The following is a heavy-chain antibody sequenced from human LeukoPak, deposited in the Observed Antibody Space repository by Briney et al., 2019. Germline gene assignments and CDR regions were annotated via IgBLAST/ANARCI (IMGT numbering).Heavy chain of an antibody. CDR2: INHSGST. CDR1: GGSFSGYY. D-gene: IGHD3-22*01. Sequence: SETLSLTCAVYGGSFSGYYWSWIRQPPGKGLEWIGEINHSGSTNYNPSLKSRVTISVDTSKNQFSLKLSSVTAADTALYYCAYDSSGYMHYWGQGTLVTVSS. J-gene: IGHJ4*02. CDR3: AYDSSGYMHY. V-gene: IGHV4-34*01.